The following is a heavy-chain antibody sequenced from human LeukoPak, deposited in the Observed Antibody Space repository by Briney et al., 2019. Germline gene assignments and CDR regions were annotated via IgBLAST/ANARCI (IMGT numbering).Heavy chain of an antibody. V-gene: IGHV3-23*01. J-gene: IGHJ3*02. D-gene: IGHD6-6*01. CDR1: GFTLSNSA. CDR2: FSGPGKT. Sequence: PGGSLRLSCAASGFTLSNSAMSWVRQAPGKGLEWVSGFSGPGKTYYADSVKGRFTISRDTSKSTLYLQINSLRAEDTAVYYCAKAWWSTSSGGDSFGIWGQGTMVTVSS. CDR3: AKAWWSTSSGGDSFGI.